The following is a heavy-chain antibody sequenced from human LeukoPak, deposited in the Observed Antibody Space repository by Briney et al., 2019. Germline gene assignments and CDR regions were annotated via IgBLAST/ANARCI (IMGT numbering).Heavy chain of an antibody. Sequence: SETLSLTCTVSGGSISSYYWSWIRQPPGKGREGIGYIYYSVSTNYNPSLKSRVTISVDTSKHQFSLKLSSVTAADTAVYYCARESGYDRDFDYWGQGTLVTVSS. CDR3: ARESGYDRDFDY. J-gene: IGHJ4*02. CDR2: IYYSVST. V-gene: IGHV4-59*01. CDR1: GGSISSYY. D-gene: IGHD5-12*01.